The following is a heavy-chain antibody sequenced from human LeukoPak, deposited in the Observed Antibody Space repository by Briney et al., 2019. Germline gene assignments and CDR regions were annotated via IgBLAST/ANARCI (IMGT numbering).Heavy chain of an antibody. J-gene: IGHJ4*02. D-gene: IGHD4-17*01. CDR3: AKASSSIGDGEGVFDY. V-gene: IGHV3-30*02. CDR1: GFTFSSYG. Sequence: QSGGSLRLSCAASGFTFSSYGMHWVRQAPGKGLEWVAFIRYDGSNKYYADSVKGRFTISRDNSKNTLYLQMNSLRAEDTAVYYCAKASSSIGDGEGVFDYWGQGTLVTVSS. CDR2: IRYDGSNK.